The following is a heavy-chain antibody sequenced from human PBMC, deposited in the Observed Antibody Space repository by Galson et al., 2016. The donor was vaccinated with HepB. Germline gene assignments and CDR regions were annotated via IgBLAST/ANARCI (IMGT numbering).Heavy chain of an antibody. CDR1: GYMFANYA. D-gene: IGHD5-24*01. J-gene: IGHJ3*02. V-gene: IGHV1-18*01. Sequence: SVKVSCKASGYMFANYAINWVRQAPGQGLEWMGWISGYNGNTKYAHKFQGRVTMTTDTSTNTAYMDLRSLRSDDTAVYYCARSDGEIWGQGTLVTVSS. CDR2: ISGYNGNT. CDR3: ARSDGEI.